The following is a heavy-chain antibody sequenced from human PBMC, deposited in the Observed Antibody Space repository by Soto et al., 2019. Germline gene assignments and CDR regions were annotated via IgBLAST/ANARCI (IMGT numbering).Heavy chain of an antibody. V-gene: IGHV1-46*01. CDR2: INPSGGST. Sequence: ASVKVSCKASGYNFTSYYMHWVRQAPGQGLEWMGIINPSGGSTSHSQKFQGRVTMTRDTSTSTFYMTLNSLRYEDTAVYYCARGLLVGATDLDYWGQGTLVTVSS. CDR3: ARGLLVGATDLDY. D-gene: IGHD1-26*01. J-gene: IGHJ4*02. CDR1: GYNFTSYY.